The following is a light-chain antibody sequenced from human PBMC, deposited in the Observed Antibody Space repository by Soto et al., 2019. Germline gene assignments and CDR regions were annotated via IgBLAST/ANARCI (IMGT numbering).Light chain of an antibody. CDR3: AAWDDSLV. CDR1: SSNIESNT. J-gene: IGLJ2*01. Sequence: QSVLTQPPSASGTPGQRVTISCSGSSSNIESNTVNWYQQLPGTAPKLLIYSNNQRPSGVPDRFSGSKSGTSASLTISGLQSEDEADYYCAAWDDSLVFGGGTKVTVL. CDR2: SNN. V-gene: IGLV1-44*01.